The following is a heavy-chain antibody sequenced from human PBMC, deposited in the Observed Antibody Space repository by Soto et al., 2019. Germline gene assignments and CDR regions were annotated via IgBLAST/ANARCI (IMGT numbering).Heavy chain of an antibody. J-gene: IGHJ6*02. Sequence: EVQLVESGGGLVQPGRSLRLSCAASGFTFDDYAMHWVRQPPGKGLEWVSGISWNSGSIGYADSVKGRVTISRDNAKNSLYLQMNSLRAEDTALYYCAKDMAVVVTNYGMDVWGQGTTVTVSS. CDR1: GFTFDDYA. CDR2: ISWNSGSI. CDR3: AKDMAVVVTNYGMDV. V-gene: IGHV3-9*01. D-gene: IGHD2-21*02.